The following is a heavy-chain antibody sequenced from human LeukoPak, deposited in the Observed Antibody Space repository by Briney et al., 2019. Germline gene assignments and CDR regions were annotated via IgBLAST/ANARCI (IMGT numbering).Heavy chain of an antibody. CDR2: INPDGSSA. CDR1: GFTLSNYW. J-gene: IGHJ6*04. CDR3: TRHPSMTTVTPQYDGPV. D-gene: IGHD4-17*01. Sequence: GASLRLSCAASGFTLSNYWMHWVRQAPGKGLVWVSRINPDGSSAYYADSVKGRFTISRDNPQNTLYLQMNSLKTEDTAVYYCTRHPSMTTVTPQYDGPVWGKGTTVTVSS. V-gene: IGHV3-74*01.